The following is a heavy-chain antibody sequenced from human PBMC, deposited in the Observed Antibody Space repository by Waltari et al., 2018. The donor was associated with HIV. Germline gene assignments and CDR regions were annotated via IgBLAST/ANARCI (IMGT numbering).Heavy chain of an antibody. Sequence: QVQLQESGPGLVKPSQTLSLTCTVSGGPISSGSYYWGWIRQDPGKGLEWIGYTYYGGNTYSNPSLKIRVSISLDTSQNQFSLKLTFVTAADTAVYYCASWTYDSTGYYYGNIWGQGTMVTVSS. D-gene: IGHD3-22*01. CDR2: TYYGGNT. J-gene: IGHJ3*02. CDR1: GGPISSGSYY. V-gene: IGHV4-31*03. CDR3: ASWTYDSTGYYYGNI.